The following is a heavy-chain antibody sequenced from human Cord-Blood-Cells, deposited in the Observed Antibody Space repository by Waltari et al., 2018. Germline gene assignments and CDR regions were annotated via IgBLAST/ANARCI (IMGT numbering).Heavy chain of an antibody. CDR2: NTPSGGST. V-gene: IGHV1-46*01. D-gene: IGHD7-27*01. J-gene: IGHJ4*02. Sequence: QVQLVQSGAEVKKPGASVTVSCKASGYTFTSYYMHWVRQAPGQGLEWMGINTPSGGSTSYAQKFQGRVTMTRDTSASTVYMELSSMRSEDTAVYYCARSGSTGDTYYFDYWGQGTLVTVSS. CDR3: ARSGSTGDTYYFDY. CDR1: GYTFTSYY.